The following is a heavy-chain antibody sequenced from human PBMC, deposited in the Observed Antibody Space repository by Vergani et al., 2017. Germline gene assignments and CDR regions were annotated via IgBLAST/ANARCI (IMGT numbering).Heavy chain of an antibody. Sequence: EVQLVQSGAEVKKPGATMKISCKVSGYTFTDHYMHWVKQAPGKGLEWMGRVDPEDGETIYAEKFKGRVTIAADTSTDKAQLELSSLRSEDTAVYYCATPQTVTTGGMEVWGQGTTVIVSS. V-gene: IGHV1-69-2*01. CDR1: GYTFTDHY. J-gene: IGHJ6*02. D-gene: IGHD4-17*01. CDR2: VDPEDGET. CDR3: ATPQTVTTGGMEV.